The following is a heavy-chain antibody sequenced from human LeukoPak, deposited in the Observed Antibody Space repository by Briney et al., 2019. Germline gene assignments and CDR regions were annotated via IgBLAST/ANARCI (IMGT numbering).Heavy chain of an antibody. Sequence: GGSLRLSCVASGFTFSSSWMNWVRQAPGKGLEWVANIKEDGSEKYYVDSVKGRFTISRDNAKNSLYLQMNSLRAEDTAVYYCASGGHSSGWCVYRGQGTLVTVSS. CDR1: GFTFSSSW. CDR3: ASGGHSSGWCVY. V-gene: IGHV3-7*01. J-gene: IGHJ4*02. D-gene: IGHD6-19*01. CDR2: IKEDGSEK.